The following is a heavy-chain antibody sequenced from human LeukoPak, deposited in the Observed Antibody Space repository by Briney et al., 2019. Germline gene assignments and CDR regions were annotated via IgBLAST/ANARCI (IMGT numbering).Heavy chain of an antibody. J-gene: IGHJ6*03. D-gene: IGHD3-10*01. CDR3: ARGKSVKLWFREFYSPSAYYYYYMDV. CDR2: MNPNSGNT. Sequence: GASVKVSCKASGYTFTSYDINWVRQATGQGLEWMGWMNPNSGNTGYAQKFQGRVTMTRNTSISTAYMELSSLRSEDTAVYYCARGKSVKLWFREFYSPSAYYYYYMDVWGKGTTVTVSS. V-gene: IGHV1-8*01. CDR1: GYTFTSYD.